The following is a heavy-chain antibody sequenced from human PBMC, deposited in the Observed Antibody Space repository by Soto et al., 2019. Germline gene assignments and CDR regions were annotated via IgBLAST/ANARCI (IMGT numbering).Heavy chain of an antibody. J-gene: IGHJ4*02. V-gene: IGHV3-23*01. Sequence: EVQVLESGGGLVQPGGSLRLSCAASGFTFSNYAMAWVRQAPGKGLEWVSVVSARGDSTNYADSVKGRFSISRDNSKNSLYLQMNSLRAEDTAVYYCAKRTLTAPLPFDYWGPGTLVTVSS. CDR3: AKRTLTAPLPFDY. CDR2: VSARGDST. D-gene: IGHD2-2*01. CDR1: GFTFSNYA.